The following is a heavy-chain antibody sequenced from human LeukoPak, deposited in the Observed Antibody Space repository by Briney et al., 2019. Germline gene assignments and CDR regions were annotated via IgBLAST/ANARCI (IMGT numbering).Heavy chain of an antibody. V-gene: IGHV1-3*01. CDR3: ARGRGTSGSNRDFYYYMDV. CDR1: GYTFTNYA. CDR2: MNAGNGNT. D-gene: IGHD2-15*01. J-gene: IGHJ6*03. Sequence: ASVKVSCKASGYTFTNYAIHWLRQAPGQRPEWMGWMNAGNGNTKYSQKFQGRITLIRDTSAATAYMELSSLRHDDLAVYYCARGRGTSGSNRDFYYYMDVWGKGTTVTVSS.